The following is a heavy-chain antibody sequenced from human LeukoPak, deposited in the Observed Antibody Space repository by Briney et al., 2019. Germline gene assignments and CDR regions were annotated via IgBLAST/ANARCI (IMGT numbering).Heavy chain of an antibody. J-gene: IGHJ4*02. Sequence: ASVEVSCKASGYTFTGYYMHWVRQAPGQGLGWMGRINPNTGGTNYAQKFQGRVAMTRDTSISTAYLDLSSLTSDDTAVYYCARDSVLGAKWGQGTLVTVSS. CDR1: GYTFTGYY. CDR3: ARDSVLGAK. D-gene: IGHD1-26*01. V-gene: IGHV1-2*06. CDR2: INPNTGGT.